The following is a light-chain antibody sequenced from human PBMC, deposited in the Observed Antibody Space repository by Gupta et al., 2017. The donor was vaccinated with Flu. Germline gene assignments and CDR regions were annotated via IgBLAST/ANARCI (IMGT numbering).Light chain of an antibody. CDR3: QQYHSLPLT. CDR2: CAS. J-gene: IGKJ2*01. CDR1: QSVLYSSNNKNY. V-gene: IGKV4-1*01. Sequence: DSVMTQSPHSLAVSLGERASINRKCSQSVLYSSNNKNYLAWYQQKPGQPPKLLIYCASTRQTGVPSRFSGSGSGTDFTLTISSLQAEDVAIYYCQQYHSLPLTFGQGTKLEIK.